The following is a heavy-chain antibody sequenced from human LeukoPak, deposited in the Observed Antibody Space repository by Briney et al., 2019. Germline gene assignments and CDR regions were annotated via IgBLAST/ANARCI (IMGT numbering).Heavy chain of an antibody. J-gene: IGHJ2*01. V-gene: IGHV3-7*01. Sequence: GGSLRLSCAASGFTFSGYWMSWVRQAPGKGLEWVASIKQDGSEENHVDSVKGRFTISRDNAKNSLYLQMNSLRAEDTAVYYSPRVRGTRYFDLWGRGTLVTVSS. D-gene: IGHD1-26*01. CDR3: PRVRGTRYFDL. CDR1: GFTFSGYW. CDR2: IKQDGSEE.